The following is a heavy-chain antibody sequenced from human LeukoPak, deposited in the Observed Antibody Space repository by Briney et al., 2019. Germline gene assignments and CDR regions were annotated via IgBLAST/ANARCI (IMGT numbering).Heavy chain of an antibody. CDR3: ARDRSYYYDSSGYPGAFDI. D-gene: IGHD3-22*01. V-gene: IGHV4-31*03. CDR1: GGSISSGGYY. J-gene: IGHJ3*02. Sequence: PSETLSLTCTVSGGSISSGGYYWSWIRQHPGKGLEWIGYIYYSGSTYYNPSLKSRVTIPVDTSKNQFSLKLSSVTAADTAVYYCARDRSYYYDSSGYPGAFDIWGQGTMVTVSS. CDR2: IYYSGST.